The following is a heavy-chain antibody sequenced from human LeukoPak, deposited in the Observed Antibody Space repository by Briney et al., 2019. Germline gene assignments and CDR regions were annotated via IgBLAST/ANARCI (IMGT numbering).Heavy chain of an antibody. J-gene: IGHJ6*02. D-gene: IGHD6-13*01. V-gene: IGHV3-7*01. CDR1: GFTFSSYW. CDR2: IKQDGSEK. Sequence: PGGSLRLSCAASGFTFSSYWMSWVRQAPGKGLEWVANIKQDGSEKYYVDSVKGRFTISRDNAKNSLYLQMNSLRAEDTAVYYCARVTRYSSYYYGMDVWGQGTTVTVSS. CDR3: ARVTRYSSYYYGMDV.